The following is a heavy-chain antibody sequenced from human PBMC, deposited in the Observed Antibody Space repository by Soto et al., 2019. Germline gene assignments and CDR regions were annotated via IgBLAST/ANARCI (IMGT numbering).Heavy chain of an antibody. Sequence: ASVKVSCKASGYTFTSYYMHWVRQAPGQGLEWMGIINPSGGSTSYAQKFQGRVTMTRDTSTSTVYMELSSLRSEDTAVYYCAREGRADPGCSGGSCYQDRHYYGMDVWGQGTTVTVSS. D-gene: IGHD2-15*01. CDR2: INPSGGST. CDR3: AREGRADPGCSGGSCYQDRHYYGMDV. J-gene: IGHJ6*02. CDR1: GYTFTSYY. V-gene: IGHV1-46*01.